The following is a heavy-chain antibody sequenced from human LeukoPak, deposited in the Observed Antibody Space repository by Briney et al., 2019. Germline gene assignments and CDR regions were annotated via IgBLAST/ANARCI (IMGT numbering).Heavy chain of an antibody. V-gene: IGHV3-74*01. Sequence: PGASLRLCCAASGFTVRSYWMHWVRQAPGKGLVWVSRISTDGSSTNTADSVKCRLTISRDNAKNTLYLQMNSLRAEDTAVYYCVREYSSSSGRAFDIWGQGTMVTVSP. J-gene: IGHJ3*02. CDR3: VREYSSSSGRAFDI. CDR2: ISTDGSST. CDR1: GFTVRSYW. D-gene: IGHD6-6*01.